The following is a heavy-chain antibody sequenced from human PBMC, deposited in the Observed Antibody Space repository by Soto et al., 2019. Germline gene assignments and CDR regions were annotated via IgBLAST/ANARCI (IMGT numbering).Heavy chain of an antibody. D-gene: IGHD3-10*01. CDR3: ARDNYGSNWGHYAFDI. CDR2: IFYSGSR. V-gene: IGHV4-61*01. CDR1: GGSVSSDSYY. J-gene: IGHJ3*02. Sequence: QVQLQESGPGLVKPSETLSLTCSVSGGSVSSDSYYWSWVRQPPGKGLEWIGYIFYSGSRYYNPSLKTRFTISVDTSKNQFSLKLSSLTAADTAVYYCARDNYGSNWGHYAFDIWGQGTMVIVSS.